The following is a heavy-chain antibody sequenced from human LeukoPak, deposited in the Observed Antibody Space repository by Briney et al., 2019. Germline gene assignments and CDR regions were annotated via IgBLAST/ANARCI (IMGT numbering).Heavy chain of an antibody. D-gene: IGHD6-13*01. V-gene: IGHV1-18*04. CDR3: ARDTSSSLDVGPSDY. Sequence: ASVKVSCKASGYTFTGYYMHWVRQAPGQGIEWMGWISAYNGNTNYAQKLQGRVTMTTDTSTSTAYMELRSLRSDDTAVYYCARDTSSSLDVGPSDYWGQGTLVTVSS. J-gene: IGHJ4*02. CDR2: ISAYNGNT. CDR1: GYTFTGYY.